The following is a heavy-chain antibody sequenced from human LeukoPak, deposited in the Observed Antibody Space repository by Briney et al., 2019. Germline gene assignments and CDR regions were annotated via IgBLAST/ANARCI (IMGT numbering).Heavy chain of an antibody. Sequence: GGSLRLSCAASGFTFSSYAMSWVRQAPGKGLEWVSSISGNGASTYYADSVKGRSTISRDNSKNTLYLHMNSLRAEDTAVYYCAKDRGNYEGLYDYWGQGTLVTVSS. J-gene: IGHJ4*02. CDR1: GFTFSSYA. CDR3: AKDRGNYEGLYDY. D-gene: IGHD1-7*01. V-gene: IGHV3-23*01. CDR2: ISGNGAST.